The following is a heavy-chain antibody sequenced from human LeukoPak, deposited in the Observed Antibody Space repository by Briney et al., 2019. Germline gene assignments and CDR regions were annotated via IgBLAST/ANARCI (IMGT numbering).Heavy chain of an antibody. Sequence: GGSLRLSCAASGFTFSSYWMHWVRQAPGKGLVWASRINSDGSSTSYADSVKGRFTISRDNAKNTLYLQMNSLRAEDTAVYYCTRGGVKDYYYYYHMDVWGKGTTVTVSS. V-gene: IGHV3-74*01. CDR3: TRGGVKDYYYYYHMDV. J-gene: IGHJ6*03. CDR2: INSDGSST. CDR1: GFTFSSYW.